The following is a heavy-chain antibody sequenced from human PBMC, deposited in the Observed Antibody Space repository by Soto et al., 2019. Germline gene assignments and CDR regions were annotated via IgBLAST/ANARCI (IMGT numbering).Heavy chain of an antibody. J-gene: IGHJ4*02. Sequence: ASVKVSCKASGDTFTSYGISWVRQAPGQGLEWMGWISTYNGKTNYAQKFQGRVTMTRDTSTSTVYMELSSLRSEDTAVYYCARDRSLHSRTHFDYWGQGTLVTVS. CDR1: GDTFTSYG. CDR2: ISTYNGKT. V-gene: IGHV1-18*01. CDR3: ARDRSLHSRTHFDY.